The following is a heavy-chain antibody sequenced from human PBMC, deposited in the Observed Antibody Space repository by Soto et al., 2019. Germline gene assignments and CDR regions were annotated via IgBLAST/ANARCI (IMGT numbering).Heavy chain of an antibody. Sequence: GGSLRLSCAASGFTFSSYSMNWVRQAPGKGLEWVSSISSSSSYIYYADSVKGRFTISRDNAKNSLYLQMNSLRAEDTAVYYCAGDFWSGSDSGYWGQGTLVTVSS. J-gene: IGHJ4*02. CDR2: ISSSSSYI. CDR1: GFTFSSYS. D-gene: IGHD3-3*01. V-gene: IGHV3-21*01. CDR3: AGDFWSGSDSGY.